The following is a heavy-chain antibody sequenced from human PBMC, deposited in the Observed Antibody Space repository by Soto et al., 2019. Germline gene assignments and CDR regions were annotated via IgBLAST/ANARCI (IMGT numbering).Heavy chain of an antibody. CDR1: GYTFTGYY. CDR3: ARDKRYCSGGSCYTAVGY. J-gene: IGHJ4*02. Sequence: ASVKVSCKASGYTFTGYYMHWVRQAPGQGLEWMGWISAYNGNTNYAQKLQGRVTMTTDTSTSTAYMELRSLRSDDTAVYYCARDKRYCSGGSCYTAVGYWGQGTLVTVSS. CDR2: ISAYNGNT. D-gene: IGHD2-15*01. V-gene: IGHV1-18*04.